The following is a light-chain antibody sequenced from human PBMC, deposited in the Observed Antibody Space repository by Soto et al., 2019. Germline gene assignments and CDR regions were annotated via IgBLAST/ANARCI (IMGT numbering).Light chain of an antibody. CDR1: QSISTY. CDR3: QQSYSSPKT. V-gene: IGKV1-39*01. J-gene: IGKJ2*01. CDR2: AAS. Sequence: DIQMTQSPSSLSASVGDRVTITCRASQSISTYLNWYQQKPGKAPNLLIFAASTLHSGVPSRFSGGGSGTGFTLTISSLQPEDFVTYYCQQSYSSPKTFGQGTKLE.